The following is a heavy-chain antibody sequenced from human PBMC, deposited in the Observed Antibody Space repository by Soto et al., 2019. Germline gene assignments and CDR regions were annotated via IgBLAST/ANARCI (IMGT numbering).Heavy chain of an antibody. CDR3: ARDGTYCSSTSCYTRFFDP. D-gene: IGHD2-2*02. CDR2: IYYSGST. Sequence: PSETLSLTCTVSGGSISSYYWSWIRQPPGKGLEWIGYIYYSGSTNYNPSLKSRVTISVDTSKNQFSLKLSSVTAADTAVYYCARDGTYCSSTSCYTRFFDPWGQGTLVTVS. J-gene: IGHJ5*02. CDR1: GGSISSYY. V-gene: IGHV4-59*01.